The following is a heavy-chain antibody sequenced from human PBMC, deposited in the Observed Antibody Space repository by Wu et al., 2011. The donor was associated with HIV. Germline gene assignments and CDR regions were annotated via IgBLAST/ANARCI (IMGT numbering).Heavy chain of an antibody. J-gene: IGHJ5*02. Sequence: VQLVQSGAEVRKPGESLKIACKGFGYTFTSYWIGWVRQMPGKGLEWMGVIYPADSDTRYSPSFQGQVTISADKSISTAYLQWSSLKASDTAIYYCARLAVSGDWRWFDPRGRGNPGHPSPQ. CDR3: ARLAVSGDWRWFDP. CDR2: IYPADSDT. V-gene: IGHV5-51*01. D-gene: IGHD6-19*01. CDR1: GYTFTSYW.